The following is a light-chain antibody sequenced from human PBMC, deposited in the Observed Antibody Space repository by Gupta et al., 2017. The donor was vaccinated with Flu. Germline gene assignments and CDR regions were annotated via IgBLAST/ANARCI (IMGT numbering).Light chain of an antibody. Sequence: EIVLTQSPGTLSLSPGERATLSCRASQSVRSSQLAWYQQKHGQAPRLLIYGASSRATGIPDRFSGSGSGTDFTLTISRLEPEDFAVYYCQQYVSSPWTFGQGTKVEIK. CDR1: QSVRSSQ. V-gene: IGKV3-20*01. CDR2: GAS. CDR3: QQYVSSPWT. J-gene: IGKJ1*01.